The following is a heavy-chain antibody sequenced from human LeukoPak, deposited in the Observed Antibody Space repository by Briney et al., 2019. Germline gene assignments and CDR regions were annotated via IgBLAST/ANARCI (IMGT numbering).Heavy chain of an antibody. V-gene: IGHV1-2*02. CDR2: TYPNSGGT. CDR3: ARARGWYNDY. D-gene: IGHD6-19*01. Sequence: ASVKVSCKASGYTFTGYYMHWVRQAPGQGLEWMGWTYPNSGGTNYAQRFQGRVTMTRDTSISTVYMELSRLRFDDTAVYYCARARGWYNDYWGQGTLVTVSS. J-gene: IGHJ4*02. CDR1: GYTFTGYY.